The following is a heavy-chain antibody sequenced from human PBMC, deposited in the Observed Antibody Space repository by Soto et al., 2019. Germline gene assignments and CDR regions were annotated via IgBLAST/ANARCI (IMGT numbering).Heavy chain of an antibody. CDR3: AARFEEYYFDY. J-gene: IGHJ4*02. CDR1: GGSFSGYY. CDR2: INHSGST. D-gene: IGHD3-16*01. Sequence: QVQLQQWGAGLLKPSETLSLTCAVYGGSFSGYYWSWIRQPPGKGLECIGEINHSGSTNYNPSLKSRVTISVDTSKNQFSLKLSSVTAADTAVYYCAARFEEYYFDYWGQGTLVTVSS. V-gene: IGHV4-34*01.